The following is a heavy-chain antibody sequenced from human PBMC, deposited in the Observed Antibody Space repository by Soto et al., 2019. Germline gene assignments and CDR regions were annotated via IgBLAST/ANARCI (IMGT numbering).Heavy chain of an antibody. CDR2: VIPILGMA. Sequence: QVQLVQSGAEVKRPGSSVKVSCKTSGGTLSSDTFSWVRQAPGQGLEWVGRVIPILGMANNAQNFEGRVTFTADKYTNTAYMELTTLRSEDTAIYYCAREASYDAFDIWGQGILVTVSS. CDR1: GGTLSSDT. J-gene: IGHJ3*02. V-gene: IGHV1-69*08. CDR3: AREASYDAFDI.